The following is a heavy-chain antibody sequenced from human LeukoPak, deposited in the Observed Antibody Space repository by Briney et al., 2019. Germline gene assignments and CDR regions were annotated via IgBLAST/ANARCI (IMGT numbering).Heavy chain of an antibody. CDR1: GFTFSTYG. D-gene: IGHD3-9*01. J-gene: IGHJ4*02. V-gene: IGHV3-30*02. CDR3: AKDQGTTGSYDY. Sequence: PGGSLRLSCAASGFTFSTYGMDWVRQAPGQGLEWVAFIQKDGSYEYYADSAKGRFTNSRDDSKNTLYLEMNNLRTEDTAVYYCAKDQGTTGSYDYWGQGTLVTVSS. CDR2: IQKDGSYE.